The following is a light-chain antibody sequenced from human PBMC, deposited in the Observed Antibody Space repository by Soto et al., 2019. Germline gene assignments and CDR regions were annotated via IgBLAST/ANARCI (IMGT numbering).Light chain of an antibody. Sequence: QSALTQPASVSGSPGQSITISGTGTSSDVGSYNLVSWYQQHPGKAPKLMIYEGSKRPSGVSNRFSGSKSGNTASLTISGLQAEDEADYYCCSYAGSSTDVVFGGGTLLTVL. CDR1: SSDVGSYNL. V-gene: IGLV2-23*01. CDR3: CSYAGSSTDVV. J-gene: IGLJ2*01. CDR2: EGS.